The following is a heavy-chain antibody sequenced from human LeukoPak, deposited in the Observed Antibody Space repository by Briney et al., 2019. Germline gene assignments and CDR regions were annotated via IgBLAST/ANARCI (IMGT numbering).Heavy chain of an antibody. CDR3: AISRYYSDSSAYYPDL. Sequence: GGSLRLFCAASGFTLTSYTMNWVRQAPGKGLEWVSFISSSSRYIYYADSVKGRFTISRDNARNSLFLQMNSLRVEDTAMYYCAISRYYSDSSAYYPDLWGEGTLVTVSS. CDR1: GFTLTSYT. V-gene: IGHV3-21*01. J-gene: IGHJ5*02. CDR2: ISSSSRYI. D-gene: IGHD3-22*01.